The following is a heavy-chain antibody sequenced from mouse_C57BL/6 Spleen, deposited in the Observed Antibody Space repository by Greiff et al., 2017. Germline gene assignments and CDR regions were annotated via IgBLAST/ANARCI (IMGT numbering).Heavy chain of an antibody. V-gene: IGHV7-3*01. CDR2: IRNKANGYTT. D-gene: IGHD1-1*02. J-gene: IGHJ2*01. Sequence: EVKLVESGGGLVQPGGSLSLSCAASGFTFTDYYMSWVRQPPGKALEWLGFIRNKANGYTTEYSVSVKGRFTISRDNSQSILYLQMNALRAEDSATYYCARYPAMGWAFLDYWGQGTTLTVSS. CDR3: ARYPAMGWAFLDY. CDR1: GFTFTDYY.